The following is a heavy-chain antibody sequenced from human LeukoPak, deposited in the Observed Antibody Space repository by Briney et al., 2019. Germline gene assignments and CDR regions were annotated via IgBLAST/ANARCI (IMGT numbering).Heavy chain of an antibody. CDR1: GYTFTSYG. J-gene: IGHJ4*02. D-gene: IGHD3-22*01. CDR3: ARDPPVLYDSSGPLFGY. CDR2: ISAYNDNT. Sequence: ASVKVSCKASGYTFTSYGISWVRQAPGQGLEWMAWISAYNDNTNYAQRFQGRVTMTTDTSTNTAYMELRSLRSDDTAVYYCARDPPVLYDSSGPLFGYWGQGTLVTVSS. V-gene: IGHV1-18*01.